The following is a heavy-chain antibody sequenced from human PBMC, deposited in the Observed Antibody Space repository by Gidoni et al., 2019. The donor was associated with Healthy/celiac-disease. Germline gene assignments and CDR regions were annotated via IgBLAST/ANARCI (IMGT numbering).Heavy chain of an antibody. D-gene: IGHD6-6*01. CDR1: GGSISSSSYY. J-gene: IGHJ4*02. CDR3: ARHAWPVYSSSRYYFDY. Sequence: QLQLQESGPGLVKPSETLSLTCTVSGGSISSSSYYWGWIRQPPGKGLEWIGSIYYSGSTYYNPSLKSRVTISVDTSKNQFSLKLSSVTAADTAVYYCARHAWPVYSSSRYYFDYWGQGTLVTVSS. V-gene: IGHV4-39*01. CDR2: IYYSGST.